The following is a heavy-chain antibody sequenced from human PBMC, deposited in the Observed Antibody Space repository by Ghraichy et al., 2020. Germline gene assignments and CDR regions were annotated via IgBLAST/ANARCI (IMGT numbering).Heavy chain of an antibody. Sequence: SETLSLTCTVSGGSVSGGYYYWSWIRQAPGKGLEWIGFAHNSGSTNFNPSLKSHFTISLDTSKNQFSLKLSSVTAADTAVYYCARDQTGDWYFDLWGRGTLVTVSS. V-gene: IGHV4-61*01. CDR2: AHNSGST. J-gene: IGHJ2*01. D-gene: IGHD7-27*01. CDR1: GGSVSGGYYY. CDR3: ARDQTGDWYFDL.